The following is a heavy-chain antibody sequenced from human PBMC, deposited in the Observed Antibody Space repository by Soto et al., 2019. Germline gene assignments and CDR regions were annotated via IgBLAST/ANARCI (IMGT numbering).Heavy chain of an antibody. D-gene: IGHD2-2*01. CDR2: IIPIFGTA. Sequence: QVQLVQSGAEVKKPGSSVKVSCKASGCTFSSYAISWVRQAPGQGLEWMGGIIPIFGTANYAQKFQGRGTITADESTRKAYMELSSLRSEYTAGYYCARICSSTSCYPSWFDPWGQGTLVTVSS. V-gene: IGHV1-69*01. CDR1: GCTFSSYA. CDR3: ARICSSTSCYPSWFDP. J-gene: IGHJ5*02.